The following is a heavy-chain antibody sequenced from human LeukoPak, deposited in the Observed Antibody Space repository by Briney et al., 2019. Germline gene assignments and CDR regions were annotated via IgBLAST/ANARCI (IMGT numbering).Heavy chain of an antibody. J-gene: IGHJ4*02. CDR1: GFTFSSYW. CDR3: ARDQVTIFGETFDY. D-gene: IGHD3-3*01. CDR2: IKQDGSEK. Sequence: GGSLRLSCAASGFTFSSYWMSWVRQAPGKGLEWVANIKQDGSEKYYVDSVKGRFTISRDNAKNSLYLQMNSLRAEDTAVYYCARDQVTIFGETFDYWGQGTLVTVSS. V-gene: IGHV3-7*01.